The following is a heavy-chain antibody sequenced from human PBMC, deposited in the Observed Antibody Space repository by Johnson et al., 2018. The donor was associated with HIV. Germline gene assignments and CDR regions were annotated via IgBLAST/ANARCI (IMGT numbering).Heavy chain of an antibody. CDR3: AKEAITREVDI. V-gene: IGHV3-30*02. D-gene: IGHD3-10*01. CDR2: IRYDGSNK. J-gene: IGHJ3*02. Sequence: QVQLVESGGGVVQPGSSLRLSCAASGFTFSSYDMHWVRQAPGKGLEWVAFIRYDGSNKYYADAVKGRFSISRDNSKNTLYVQMDSLRAEDTAVYYCAKEAITREVDIWGQGTTVTVSS. CDR1: GFTFSSYD.